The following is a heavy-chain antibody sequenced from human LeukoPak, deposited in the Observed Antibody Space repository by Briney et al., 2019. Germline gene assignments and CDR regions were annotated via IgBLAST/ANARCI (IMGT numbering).Heavy chain of an antibody. D-gene: IGHD6-13*01. V-gene: IGHV3-30*02. CDR2: IRSDESTK. Sequence: GGSLRLSCAASGFTFSSYGMHWVRQAPGKGLEWVAFIRSDESTKYYADSAKGRFTISRDTSKNTLYLEMNSLRPEDTALYYCVRYISSWAQTLLDYWGQGTLVTVSS. CDR3: VRYISSWAQTLLDY. J-gene: IGHJ4*02. CDR1: GFTFSSYG.